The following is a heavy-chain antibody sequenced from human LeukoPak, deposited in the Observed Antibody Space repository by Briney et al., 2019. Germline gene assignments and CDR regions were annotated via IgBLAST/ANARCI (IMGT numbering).Heavy chain of an antibody. CDR2: ISSSSSTI. D-gene: IGHD3-22*01. Sequence: GGSLRLSCAASGFTFSSYWMNWVRQAPGKGLEWVSYISSSSSTIYYADSVKGRFTISRDNAKNSLYLQMNSLRAEDTAVYYCARRVYYYDSSGYYFDWGQGTLVTVSS. V-gene: IGHV3-48*04. CDR3: ARRVYYYDSSGYYFD. CDR1: GFTFSSYW. J-gene: IGHJ4*02.